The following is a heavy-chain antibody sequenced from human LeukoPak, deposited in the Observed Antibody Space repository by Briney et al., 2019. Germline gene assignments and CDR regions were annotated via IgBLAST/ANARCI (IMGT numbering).Heavy chain of an antibody. V-gene: IGHV3-30*18. CDR1: GFTFSNYG. CDR3: ANRFCTSSGCGVAY. D-gene: IGHD2-2*01. Sequence: GGSLRLSCAASGFTFSNYGMLWVRQAPGKGLEWVAVVSYDGSDKHYADSVKGRFTISRDNSKNTPYLQVNSLRGDDTAVYYCANRFCTSSGCGVAYWGQGTLVTVSS. J-gene: IGHJ4*02. CDR2: VSYDGSDK.